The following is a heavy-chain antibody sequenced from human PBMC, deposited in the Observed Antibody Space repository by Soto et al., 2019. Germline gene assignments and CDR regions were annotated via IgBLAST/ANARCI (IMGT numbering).Heavy chain of an antibody. CDR2: IKSKANGGTT. D-gene: IGHD2-21*01. V-gene: IGHV3-15*01. CDR3: TTVYSNSEHFFDH. J-gene: IGHJ4*02. CDR1: GFPFTNAW. Sequence: EVQLVESGGGLVKPGGSLRLSCAASGFPFTNAWMSWVRQAPGKGLEWVGRIKSKANGGTTYYAAPVKGRFTISRDDSKPPLYLPMNSLKTEDTAVYYCTTVYSNSEHFFDHWGQGTLVSVSS.